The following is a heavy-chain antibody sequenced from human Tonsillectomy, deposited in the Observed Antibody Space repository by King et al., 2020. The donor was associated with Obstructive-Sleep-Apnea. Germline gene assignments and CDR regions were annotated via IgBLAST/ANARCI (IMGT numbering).Heavy chain of an antibody. Sequence: VQLVESGGGVVHPGRSLRLSCAASEFTFSDYTMHWFRQAPGKGLDWVAVISYDGNNEDYADSVKGRFTISRDNSKNTLYLQMNTLRAEDTALYYCAREIRSRNSYWGQGTLVTVSS. CDR1: EFTFSDYT. J-gene: IGHJ4*02. CDR3: AREIRSRNSY. V-gene: IGHV3-30*04. D-gene: IGHD3-3*02. CDR2: ISYDGNNE.